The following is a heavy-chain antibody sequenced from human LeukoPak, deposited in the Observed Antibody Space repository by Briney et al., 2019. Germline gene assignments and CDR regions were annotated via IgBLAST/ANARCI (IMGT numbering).Heavy chain of an antibody. J-gene: IGHJ3*02. D-gene: IGHD3-22*01. CDR3: ARSARVYYYDPDDAFDT. CDR1: GFTFSSYA. CDR2: ISGSGGST. V-gene: IGHV3-23*01. Sequence: GGSLRLSCAASGFTFSSYAMSWVRQAPGKGLEWVSAISGSGGSTYYADSVKGRFTISRDNSKNTLYLQMNSLRAEDTAVYYCARSARVYYYDPDDAFDTWGQGTMVTVSS.